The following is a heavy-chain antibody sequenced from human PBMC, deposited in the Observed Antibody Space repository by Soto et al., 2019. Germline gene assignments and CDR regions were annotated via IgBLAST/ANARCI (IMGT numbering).Heavy chain of an antibody. CDR3: AKDPRRMSTDFFAWFDS. D-gene: IGHD2-2*01. J-gene: IGHJ5*01. CDR2: ISGNNGDT. V-gene: IGHV1-18*01. CDR1: GYTFTKHG. Sequence: QVQLVQSGAEVKRPGASVKVSCTASGYTFTKHGITWVRQAPGQGLEWVGWISGNNGDTNYAQKFQGRVTITADTATRTAYMELRSLRSDDAAVYYCAKDPRRMSTDFFAWFDSWGQGTLVTVSS.